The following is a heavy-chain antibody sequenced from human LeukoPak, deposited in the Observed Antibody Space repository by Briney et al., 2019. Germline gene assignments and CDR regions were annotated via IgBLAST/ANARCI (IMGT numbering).Heavy chain of an antibody. J-gene: IGHJ6*03. V-gene: IGHV7-4-1*02. CDR2: INTNTGNP. CDR1: GYTFTSYA. CDR3: AREGAVAGILAHTNYYYYMDV. Sequence: ASVKVSCKASGYTFTSYAMNWVRQAPGQGLEWMGWINTNTGNPTYAQGFTGRFVFSLDTSVSTAYLQISSLKAEDTAVYYCAREGAVAGILAHTNYYYYMDVWGKGTTVTVSS. D-gene: IGHD6-19*01.